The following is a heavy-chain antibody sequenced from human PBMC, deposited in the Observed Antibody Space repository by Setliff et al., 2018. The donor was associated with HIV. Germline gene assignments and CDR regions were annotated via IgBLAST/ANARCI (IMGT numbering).Heavy chain of an antibody. CDR2: ISGTESHI. CDR3: ARDFQVHLVGPGRVFGVAH. CDR1: GFTFGDYT. J-gene: IGHJ4*02. Sequence: GGSLRLSCVASGFTFGDYTMNWVRQPPGKGLEWVSSISGTESHIHYADSVWGRFTISRDNAQNSLFLPMNNLRAEDTAVYYCARDFQVHLVGPGRVFGVAHCGQGTLVTVSS. D-gene: IGHD3-3*01. V-gene: IGHV3-21*01.